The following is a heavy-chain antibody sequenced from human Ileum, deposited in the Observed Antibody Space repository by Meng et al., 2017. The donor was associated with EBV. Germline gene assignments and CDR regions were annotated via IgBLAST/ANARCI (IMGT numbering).Heavy chain of an antibody. CDR1: GFSFSDDT. CDR2: ISYDGRQK. J-gene: IGHJ4*01. CDR3: ARANSSTWHYFDH. Sequence: QVQLVESGGGVVQPVRSLRVSCAASGFSFSDDTLHWVRQAPGKVVEWVAVISYDGRQKYYTESVRGRFTISRDNFKNMLFLQMNSLRVEDAAVYYCARANSSTWHYFDHWGQGTLVTVAS. V-gene: IGHV3-30*04. D-gene: IGHD6-13*01.